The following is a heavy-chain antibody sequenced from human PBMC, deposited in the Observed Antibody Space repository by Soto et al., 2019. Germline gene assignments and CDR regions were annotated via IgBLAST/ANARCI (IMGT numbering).Heavy chain of an antibody. CDR3: AKDLVAADKIFDC. CDR1: GFTFGSYV. Sequence: PGGSLRVSWAASGFTFGSYVMSWVRQAPGKGLEWVSAISASGGTTYYADSVKGRFTLSRDNSKNTLYLQMNSLRADDTAVYYCAKDLVAADKIFDCWGQGTLVTVSS. D-gene: IGHD6-13*01. V-gene: IGHV3-23*01. J-gene: IGHJ4*02. CDR2: ISASGGTT.